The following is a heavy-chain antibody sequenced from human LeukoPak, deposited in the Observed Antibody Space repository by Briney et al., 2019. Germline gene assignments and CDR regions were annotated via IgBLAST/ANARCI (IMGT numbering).Heavy chain of an antibody. V-gene: IGHV1-69*05. Sequence: SVKVSCKASGGTFSSYAISWVRQAPGQGLEWMGGIIPIFGTANYAQKFQGRVTITTDESTSRAYMELSSLRSEDTAVYYCARDQGATYYYDSSGYYYPDYWGQGTLVTVSS. J-gene: IGHJ4*02. D-gene: IGHD3-22*01. CDR3: ARDQGATYYYDSSGYYYPDY. CDR2: IIPIFGTA. CDR1: GGTFSSYA.